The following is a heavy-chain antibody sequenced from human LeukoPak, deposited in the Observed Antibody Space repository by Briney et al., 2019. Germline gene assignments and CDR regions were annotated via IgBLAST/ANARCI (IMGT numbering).Heavy chain of an antibody. D-gene: IGHD3-22*01. Sequence: ASVKVSCKASGGTFSSYAISWVRQAPGQGLEWMGGITPIFGTANYAQKFQGRVTITADESTSTAYMELSSLRSEDTAVYYCARNYDSSARSSYYYYYGMDVWGQGTTVTVSS. CDR3: ARNYDSSARSSYYYYYGMDV. CDR2: ITPIFGTA. CDR1: GGTFSSYA. J-gene: IGHJ6*02. V-gene: IGHV1-69*13.